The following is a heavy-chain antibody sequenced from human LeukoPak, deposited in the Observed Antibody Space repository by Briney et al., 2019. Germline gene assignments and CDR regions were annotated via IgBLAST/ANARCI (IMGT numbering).Heavy chain of an antibody. Sequence: GGSLRLSCAASEFSVGSNYMTWVRQAPGKGLEWVSLIYSGGSTYYADSVKGRFTISRDNAKNSLYLQMNSLRAEDTAVYYCARDSDSSGYYWDDAFDIWGQGTMVTVSS. CDR2: IYSGGST. CDR1: EFSVGSNY. V-gene: IGHV3-66*01. J-gene: IGHJ3*02. CDR3: ARDSDSSGYYWDDAFDI. D-gene: IGHD3-22*01.